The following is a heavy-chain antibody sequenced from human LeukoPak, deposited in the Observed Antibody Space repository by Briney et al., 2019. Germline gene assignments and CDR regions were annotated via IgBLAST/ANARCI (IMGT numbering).Heavy chain of an antibody. CDR1: GFTFSDSG. J-gene: IGHJ4*02. Sequence: PGRSLRLSCAASGFTFSDSGMHWVRQAPGKGLEWVALISYDGGNKFYADSVRDRFTISRDHSKNTLFLQMNSLRTEDTAMYYCAKVFEFRGARRPKDYWGQGTLVIVSS. CDR3: AKVFEFRGARRPKDY. CDR2: ISYDGGNK. V-gene: IGHV3-30*18. D-gene: IGHD3-10*01.